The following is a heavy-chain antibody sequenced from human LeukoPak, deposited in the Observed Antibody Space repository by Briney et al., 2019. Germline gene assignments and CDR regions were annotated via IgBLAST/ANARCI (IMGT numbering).Heavy chain of an antibody. CDR3: ARFDAYDSSGYSISGYFQH. CDR2: IYYSGST. J-gene: IGHJ1*01. Sequence: SETLSLTRPGSCGSLSRYYWRWVPQPPREGLEGVGYIYYSGSTNYNPSLKSRVTISVDTSKNQFSLKLSSVTAADTAVYYCARFDAYDSSGYSISGYFQHWGQGTLVTVSS. CDR1: CGSLSRYY. D-gene: IGHD3-22*01. V-gene: IGHV4-59*01.